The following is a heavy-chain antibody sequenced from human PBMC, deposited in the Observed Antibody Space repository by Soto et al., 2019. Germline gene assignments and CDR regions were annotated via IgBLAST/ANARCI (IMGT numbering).Heavy chain of an antibody. Sequence: GGSLRLSCAASGFTFSSYAMHWVRQAPGKGLEWVAVISYDGSNKYYADSVKGRFTISRDNSKNTLYLQMNSLRAEDTAVYYCARDLTVDTAMVLGGLYYYGMDVWGQGTTATVSS. D-gene: IGHD5-18*01. V-gene: IGHV3-30-3*01. CDR2: ISYDGSNK. CDR3: ARDLTVDTAMVLGGLYYYGMDV. CDR1: GFTFSSYA. J-gene: IGHJ6*02.